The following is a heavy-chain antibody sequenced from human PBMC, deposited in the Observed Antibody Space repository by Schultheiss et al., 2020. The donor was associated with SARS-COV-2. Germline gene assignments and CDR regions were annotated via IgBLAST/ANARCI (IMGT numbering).Heavy chain of an antibody. Sequence: GGSLRLSCLASGFTFSSYAMHWVRQAPGKGLEYVSAISSNGGSTYYADSVKGRFTISRDNSKNTLYLQMNSLRAEDTAVYYCAKQGQYDFWSGYSFPDYWGQGTLVTVSS. CDR1: GFTFSSYA. V-gene: IGHV3-64*04. CDR2: ISSNGGST. D-gene: IGHD3-3*01. J-gene: IGHJ4*02. CDR3: AKQGQYDFWSGYSFPDY.